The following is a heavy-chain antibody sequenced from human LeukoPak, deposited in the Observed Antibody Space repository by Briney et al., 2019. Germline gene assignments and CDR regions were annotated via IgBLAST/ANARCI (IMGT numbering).Heavy chain of an antibody. CDR1: GYTFTGYY. CDR3: ARTPYNWNYGAFDI. J-gene: IGHJ3*02. Sequence: SVKVSCKASGYTFTGYYMHWVRQAPGQGLEWMGWINPNSNGTKFAQKFQGRVTMTRDTSISTAYMELSRLRSDDTAVYFCARTPYNWNYGAFDIWGQGTMVTVSS. D-gene: IGHD1-7*01. V-gene: IGHV1-2*02. CDR2: INPNSNGT.